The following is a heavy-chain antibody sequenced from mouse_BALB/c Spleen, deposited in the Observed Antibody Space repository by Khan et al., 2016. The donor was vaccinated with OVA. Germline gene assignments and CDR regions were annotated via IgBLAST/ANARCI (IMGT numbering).Heavy chain of an antibody. CDR3: ARGRYGNWYFDV. CDR2: IYPGDGDT. CDR1: GYSFTSYW. J-gene: IGHJ1*01. D-gene: IGHD2-1*01. Sequence: LQESGAELARPGASVKLSCKASGYSFTSYWMQWVKQRPGQGLEWIGAIYPGDGDTRYTQKFKGKATLTADNSSSTAYMQLSSVASEDSAIYYCARGRYGNWYFDVWGAGTTVTVSS. V-gene: IGHV1-87*01.